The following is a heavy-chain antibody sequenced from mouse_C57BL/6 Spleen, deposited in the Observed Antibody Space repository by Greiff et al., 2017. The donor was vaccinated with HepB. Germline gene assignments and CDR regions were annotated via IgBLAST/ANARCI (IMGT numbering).Heavy chain of an antibody. J-gene: IGHJ1*03. D-gene: IGHD1-3*01. V-gene: IGHV14-4*01. Sequence: VQLKQSGAELVRPGASVKLSCTASGFNIKDDYMHWVKQRPEQGLEWIGWIDPENGDTEYASKFQGKATITADTSSNTAYLQLSSLTSEDTAVYYCTTVKVRKGYFDVWGTGTTVTVSS. CDR2: IDPENGDT. CDR3: TTVKVRKGYFDV. CDR1: GFNIKDDY.